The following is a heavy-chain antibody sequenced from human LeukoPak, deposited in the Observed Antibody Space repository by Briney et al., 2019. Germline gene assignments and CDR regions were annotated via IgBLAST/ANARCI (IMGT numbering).Heavy chain of an antibody. CDR2: IYYSGST. CDR3: ARLKWAEYYYDSSDYQDV. Sequence: PSETLSLTCAVYGGSFSGYYWSWIRQPPGKGLEWIGYIYYSGSTNYNPSLKSRVTISVDTSKSQFSLKLSSVTAADTAVYYCARLKWAEYYYDSSDYQDVWGQGTTVTVSS. V-gene: IGHV4-59*08. D-gene: IGHD3-22*01. CDR1: GGSFSGYY. J-gene: IGHJ6*02.